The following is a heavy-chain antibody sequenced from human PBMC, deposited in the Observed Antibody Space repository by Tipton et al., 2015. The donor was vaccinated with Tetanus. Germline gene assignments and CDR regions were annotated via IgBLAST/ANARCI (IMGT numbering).Heavy chain of an antibody. D-gene: IGHD1-26*01. J-gene: IGHJ4*02. CDR3: ARDQARGARGWNYFDY. CDR2: IYYSGST. V-gene: IGHV4-31*03. Sequence: TLCLTCTVSGGSITSGGYYWSWIRQHPGKGLEWIGDIYYSGSTYYNPSLKSRVTISVDTSKNQFSLKLNSVTAADTAVYYCARDQARGARGWNYFDYWGQGTLVTVSS. CDR1: GGSITSGGYY.